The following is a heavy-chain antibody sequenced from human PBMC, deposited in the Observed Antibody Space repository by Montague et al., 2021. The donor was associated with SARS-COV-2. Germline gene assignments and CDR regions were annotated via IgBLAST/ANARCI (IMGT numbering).Heavy chain of an antibody. D-gene: IGHD3-16*01. CDR2: IFHSGTT. V-gene: IGHV4-4*02. Sequence: SETLSLTCTVSGGSISSDNWWTWVRQPPGKGLEWIGDIFHSGTTNYNPSLKSRLTISVDKSKNQISPELISVTAADTAMYYCALPLGGARFDPWGQGTLVTVSS. CDR3: ALPLGGARFDP. J-gene: IGHJ5*02. CDR1: GGSISSDNW.